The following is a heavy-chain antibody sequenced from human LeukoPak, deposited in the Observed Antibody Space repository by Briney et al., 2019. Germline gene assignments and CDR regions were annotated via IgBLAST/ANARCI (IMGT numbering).Heavy chain of an antibody. V-gene: IGHV4-39*01. Sequence: PSETLSLTCTVSGDSISSSPYYWGWIRQPPGKGLEWIGRIANGWSTYYHTSLRRRLTISAYTPKNQFSRKLNSVTAADTAVYYCARHRWNDEFYFDYWGQGTLVTVSS. J-gene: IGHJ4*02. CDR1: GDSISSSPYY. D-gene: IGHD1-1*01. CDR3: ARHRWNDEFYFDY. CDR2: IANGWST.